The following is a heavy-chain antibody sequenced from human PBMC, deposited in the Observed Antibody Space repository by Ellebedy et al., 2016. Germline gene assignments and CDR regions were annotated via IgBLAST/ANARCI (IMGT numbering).Heavy chain of an antibody. CDR2: INPNSGDT. CDR1: GYTFTGYF. Sequence: ASVKVSCKASGYTFTGYFMHWVRQAPGQGLEWMGWINPNSGDTNYAQKFQGWVTMTRDTSISTAYMELSRLRSDDTAMYFCASGLRFLDWFEDDYWGQGTLVTVSS. J-gene: IGHJ4*02. D-gene: IGHD3-3*01. V-gene: IGHV1-2*04. CDR3: ASGLRFLDWFEDDY.